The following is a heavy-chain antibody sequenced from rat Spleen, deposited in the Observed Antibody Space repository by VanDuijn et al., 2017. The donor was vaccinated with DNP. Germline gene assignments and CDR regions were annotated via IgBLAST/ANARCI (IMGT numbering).Heavy chain of an antibody. Sequence: EVQLVESGGGLVQPGRSLKLSCAASGFTFSNYYMAWVRQSPKKALEWVASIIYDGTTTYYRYSVKGRFTISRDNAKNTLFLQMDSLRSEDTATYYCTTSGYGYDGYPFAYWGQGTLVTVSS. CDR1: GFTFSNYY. V-gene: IGHV5-7*01. CDR3: TTSGYGYDGYPFAY. CDR2: IIYDGTTT. J-gene: IGHJ3*01. D-gene: IGHD1-12*03.